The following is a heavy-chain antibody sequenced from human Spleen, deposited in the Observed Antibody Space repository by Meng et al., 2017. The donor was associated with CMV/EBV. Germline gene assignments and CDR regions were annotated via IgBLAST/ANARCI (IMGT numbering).Heavy chain of an antibody. CDR3: ARLHPCHEASCSFRGAGWFDP. Sequence: FRDYHGSWIRQPPGKGLEWIGQINSRGTTDYNPSLKSRLTILLHTSDNQFSLRLTSLTAADTAIYYCARLHPCHEASCSFRGAGWFDPWGQGTLVTVSS. CDR1: FRDYH. J-gene: IGHJ5*02. V-gene: IGHV4-34*01. D-gene: IGHD2-2*01. CDR2: INSRGTT.